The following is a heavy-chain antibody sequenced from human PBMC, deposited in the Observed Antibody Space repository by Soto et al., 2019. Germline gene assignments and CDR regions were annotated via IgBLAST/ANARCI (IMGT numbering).Heavy chain of an antibody. Sequence: QVQLQESGPGLVKPSGTLSLTCTVSGASISSTSSGDWWSWVRQPPGKGLEWIGEIHHSGNSNYNQSLKSRVTMSVAKSKNQFSLRLSSVTAADTAVYYCAKMVGTTLVDYWGQGTLVTVSS. CDR1: GASISSTSSGDW. V-gene: IGHV4-4*02. D-gene: IGHD1-26*01. J-gene: IGHJ4*02. CDR3: AKMVGTTLVDY. CDR2: IHHSGNS.